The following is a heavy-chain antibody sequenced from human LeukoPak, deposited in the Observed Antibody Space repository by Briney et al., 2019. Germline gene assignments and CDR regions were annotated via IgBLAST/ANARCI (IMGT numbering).Heavy chain of an antibody. CDR3: ARGFDGCFWF. CDR1: GGSFSGYF. Sequence: SETLSLTCAVYGGSFSGYFWSWIRQPPGKGLEWIGEINHSGSTKYNPSLKSRVTISVDMSKNQFSLNLSSVTAADTAVYYCARGFDGCFWFWGQGTLATVSS. J-gene: IGHJ4*02. V-gene: IGHV4-34*01. D-gene: IGHD3-9*01. CDR2: INHSGST.